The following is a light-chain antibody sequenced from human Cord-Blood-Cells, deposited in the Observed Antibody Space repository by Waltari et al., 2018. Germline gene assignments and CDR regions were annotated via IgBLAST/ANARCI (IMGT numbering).Light chain of an antibody. CDR1: SRDVGSYNL. CDR2: EGS. V-gene: IGLV2-23*01. J-gene: IGLJ3*02. CDR3: CSYAGSSTWV. Sequence: QSALTKPASGSGSPGQSITISCTGTSRDVGSYNLVSWYQQHPGKAPKLMIYEGSKRPSGVSNRFSGSKSGNTAPLTISGLQAEDEADYYCCSYAGSSTWVFGGGTKLTVL.